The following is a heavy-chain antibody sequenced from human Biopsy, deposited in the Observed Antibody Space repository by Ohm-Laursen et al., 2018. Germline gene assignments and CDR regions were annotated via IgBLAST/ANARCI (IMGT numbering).Heavy chain of an antibody. CDR3: ARDPYCSGGNCYSPLDH. Sequence: VASVKVSYKASGYTFSLYHIHWVRQAPGQGLEWMGWIDPDGGRTSFGQNFQGRVTMTSDTSTGTAYLELTRLRSDDTAVYYCARDPYCSGGNCYSPLDHWGQGTLVTVSA. V-gene: IGHV1-2*02. CDR2: IDPDGGRT. D-gene: IGHD2-15*01. CDR1: GYTFSLYH. J-gene: IGHJ4*02.